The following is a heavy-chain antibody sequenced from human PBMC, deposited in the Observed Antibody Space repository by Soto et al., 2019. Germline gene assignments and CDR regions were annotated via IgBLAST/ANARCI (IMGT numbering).Heavy chain of an antibody. CDR3: ARDYRASYPAYYYYGMDV. CDR2: IYYST. J-gene: IGHJ6*02. Sequence: PSETLSLTCTVSGGSISSGGYYWSWIRQHPGKGLEWIGYIYYSTYYNPSLKSRVTISVDTSKNQFSLKLSSVTAADTAVYYCARDYRASYPAYYYYGMDVWGQGTTVIVSS. V-gene: IGHV4-31*03. CDR1: GGSISSGGYY. D-gene: IGHD3-16*02.